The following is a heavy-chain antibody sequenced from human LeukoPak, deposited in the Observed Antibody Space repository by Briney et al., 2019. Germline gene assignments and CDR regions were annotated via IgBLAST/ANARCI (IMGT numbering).Heavy chain of an antibody. J-gene: IGHJ4*02. D-gene: IGHD4-17*01. CDR3: ARLRTTVTTYYFDY. V-gene: IGHV3-64*01. CDR1: GFTFSSYA. CDR2: INSNGGST. Sequence: GGSLRLSCVASGFTFSSYAMHWVRQTPGKGLEYVSGINSNGGSTHYANSVKGRFTISRDNSKHTLYLQMGSLRTEDMAVYYCARLRTTVTTYYFDYWGQGTLVTVSS.